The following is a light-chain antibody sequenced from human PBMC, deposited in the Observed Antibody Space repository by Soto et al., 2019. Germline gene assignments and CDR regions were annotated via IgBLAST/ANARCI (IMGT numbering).Light chain of an antibody. J-gene: IGKJ5*01. CDR1: QSVSRN. V-gene: IGKV3-15*01. CDR3: QQYSNWPT. Sequence: DIFMTPSPSTLCVSPTGISTLSCRASQSVSRNLAWYQQRPGQAPRLLISGASTRATGIAARFSGSGSGREFTLTISSLQSEDSALYYCQQYSNWPTFGQGTRLEIK. CDR2: GAS.